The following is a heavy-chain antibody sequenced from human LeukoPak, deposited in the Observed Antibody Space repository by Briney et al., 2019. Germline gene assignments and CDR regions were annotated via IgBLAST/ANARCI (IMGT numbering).Heavy chain of an antibody. D-gene: IGHD3-22*01. CDR2: IYYSGST. Sequence: SETLSLTCTVSGGSISSGDYYWSWIRQPPGKGLEWIGYIYYSGSTYYNPSLKSRVTISVDTSKNQFFLKLSSVTAADTAVYYCATLTTAEYFQHWGQGTLVTVSS. CDR1: GGSISSGDYY. CDR3: ATLTTAEYFQH. J-gene: IGHJ1*01. V-gene: IGHV4-30-4*08.